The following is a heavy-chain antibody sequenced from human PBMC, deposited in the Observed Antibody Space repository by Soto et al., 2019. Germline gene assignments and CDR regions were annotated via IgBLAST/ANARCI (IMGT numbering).Heavy chain of an antibody. CDR3: ARDYYDSSGYYPGPHAFDI. J-gene: IGHJ3*02. D-gene: IGHD3-22*01. Sequence: ASVKVSCKASGYTFTSYGISWVRQAPGQGLEWMGWISAYSGNTNYAQKLQGRVNMTTDTSTSTAYMELRSLRSDDTAVYYCARDYYDSSGYYPGPHAFDIWGKGTMVTVSS. V-gene: IGHV1-18*01. CDR2: ISAYSGNT. CDR1: GYTFTSYG.